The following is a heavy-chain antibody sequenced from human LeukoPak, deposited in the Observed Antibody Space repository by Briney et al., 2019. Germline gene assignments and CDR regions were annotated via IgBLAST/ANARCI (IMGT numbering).Heavy chain of an antibody. CDR2: INPNSGGT. J-gene: IGHJ5*02. Sequence: ASVKVSCKASGYSFTGHYMHWVRQAPGQGLEWMGWINPNSGGTNYVQKFQGRVTMTRDTSISTAYMEVTRLESDDTAVYYCARQSNKGGFDPWGQGTLVTVSS. CDR1: GYSFTGHY. CDR3: ARQSNKGGFDP. D-gene: IGHD2/OR15-2a*01. V-gene: IGHV1-2*02.